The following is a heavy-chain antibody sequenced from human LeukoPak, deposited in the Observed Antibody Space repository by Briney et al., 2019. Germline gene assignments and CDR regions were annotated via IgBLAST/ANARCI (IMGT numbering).Heavy chain of an antibody. CDR3: AKAFVRGRSKLLFDY. J-gene: IGHJ4*02. D-gene: IGHD3-10*01. Sequence: GASVKVSCKASGYTFTSYYMHWVRQAPGQGLEWMGIINPSGGSTSYAQKFQGRVTMTRDTSTSTVYMELSSLRSEDTAVYYCAKAFVRGRSKLLFDYWGQGTLVTVSS. CDR1: GYTFTSYY. CDR2: INPSGGST. V-gene: IGHV1-46*01.